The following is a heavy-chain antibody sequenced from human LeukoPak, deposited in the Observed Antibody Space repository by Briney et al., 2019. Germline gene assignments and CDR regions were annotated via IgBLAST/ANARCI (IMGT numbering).Heavy chain of an antibody. Sequence: GGSLRLSCAASGFTFSNYWIHWVRQAPGTGLVWVSRINTDGTKTPYADSVKGRFIISRDNAKNTLYLQMNTLRTDDTAVYYCTRGQVADYYYYYMDVWGKGTTVTVSS. V-gene: IGHV3-74*01. CDR1: GFTFSNYW. CDR3: TRGQVADYYYYYMDV. CDR2: INTDGTKT. J-gene: IGHJ6*03.